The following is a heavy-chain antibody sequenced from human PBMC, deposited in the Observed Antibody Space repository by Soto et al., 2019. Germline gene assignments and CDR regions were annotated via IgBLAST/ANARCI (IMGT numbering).Heavy chain of an antibody. V-gene: IGHV3-23*01. CDR3: AKDLLGPGYCSGGSCYSSY. CDR2: ISGSGGST. J-gene: IGHJ4*02. CDR1: GFTFSSYA. Sequence: EVQLLESGGGLVQPGGSLRLSCAASGFTFSSYAMSWVRQAPGKGLEWVSAISGSGGSTYYADSVKGRFTISRDNSKNTLYLKMNSLRAEDTAVYYCAKDLLGPGYCSGGSCYSSYWGQGTLVTVSS. D-gene: IGHD2-15*01.